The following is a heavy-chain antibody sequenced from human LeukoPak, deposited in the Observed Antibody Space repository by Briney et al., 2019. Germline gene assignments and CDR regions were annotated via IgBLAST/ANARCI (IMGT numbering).Heavy chain of an antibody. D-gene: IGHD4-17*01. CDR2: IYSGGNT. CDR3: ARRAGEYSHPYDY. J-gene: IGHJ4*02. CDR1: GFTFSSYW. Sequence: GGSLRLSCAASGFTFSSYWMHWVRQAPGKGLEWVSFIYSGGNTHYSDSVKGRFTISRDNSKNTLYLQMNSLRAEDTAVYYCARRAGEYSHPYDYWGQGTLVTVSS. V-gene: IGHV3-53*01.